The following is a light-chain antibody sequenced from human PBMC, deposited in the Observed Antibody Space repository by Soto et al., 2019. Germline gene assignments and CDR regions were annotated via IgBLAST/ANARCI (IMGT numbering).Light chain of an antibody. CDR2: TAS. Sequence: DIQMTQSPFSLSASVGDRVTITCRASQSISSCLNWFQQKPGKAPKLLIYTASSLQSGVPSRFSGSGSGTDFTLTISSLQPEDFATYYCQQSYSTPYTFGQGTKLAVK. J-gene: IGKJ2*01. CDR1: QSISSC. CDR3: QQSYSTPYT. V-gene: IGKV1-39*01.